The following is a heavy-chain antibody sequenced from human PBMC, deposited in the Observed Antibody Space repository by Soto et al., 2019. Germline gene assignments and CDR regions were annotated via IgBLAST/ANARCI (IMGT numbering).Heavy chain of an antibody. D-gene: IGHD3-10*02. CDR2: IYWDDDK. J-gene: IGHJ4*02. CDR1: GFSLSTSGVG. Sequence: ITLKESGPTLVKPTQTLTLTCTFSGFSLSTSGVGVGWIRQPPGKALEWLALIYWDDDKRYSPSLKSRLTITKDTTKNQVVLTMTNVDPVDTATYYCAERDDRGVFPRYWGQGTLVTVSS. V-gene: IGHV2-5*02. CDR3: AERDDRGVFPRY.